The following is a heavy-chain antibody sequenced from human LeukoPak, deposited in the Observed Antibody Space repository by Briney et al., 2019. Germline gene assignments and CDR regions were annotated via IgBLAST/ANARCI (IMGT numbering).Heavy chain of an antibody. CDR2: IYHSGST. D-gene: IGHD3-10*01. V-gene: IGHV4-38-2*02. CDR1: GYSISSGYY. J-gene: IGHJ5*02. CDR3: ARGVLLWFGEYIWFDP. Sequence: SETLSLTCTVSGYSISSGYYWGWIRQPPGKGLEWIGSIYHSGSTYYNPSLKSRVTISVDTSKNQFSLKLSSVTAAGTAVYYCARGVLLWFGEYIWFDPWGQGTLVTVSS.